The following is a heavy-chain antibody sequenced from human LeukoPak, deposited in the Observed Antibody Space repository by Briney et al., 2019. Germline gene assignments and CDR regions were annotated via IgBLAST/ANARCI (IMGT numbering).Heavy chain of an antibody. V-gene: IGHV1-8*01. CDR1: GYTFTSYD. CDR2: MNPNSGNT. CDR3: ARDGIAARPSTNPGWFDP. J-gene: IGHJ5*02. D-gene: IGHD6-6*01. Sequence: ASVKVSCKASGYTFTSYDINWVRQATGQGLEWMGWMNPNSGNTGYAQKFQGRVTMTRNTSISTAYMELSSLRSEDTAVYYCARDGIAARPSTNPGWFDPWGQGTLVTVSS.